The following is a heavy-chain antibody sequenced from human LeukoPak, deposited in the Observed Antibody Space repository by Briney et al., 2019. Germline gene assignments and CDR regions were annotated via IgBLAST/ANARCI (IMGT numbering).Heavy chain of an antibody. D-gene: IGHD3-22*01. J-gene: IGHJ4*02. CDR2: ISSRDSI. V-gene: IGHV3-53*01. CDR1: GFTVSDDY. CDR3: ARAKYDRSLGFGF. Sequence: GGSLRLSCAASGFTVSDDYMSWVRQAPGKGLEWVSLISSRDSIYYADSVKGRFTISRDNSKNTLYLQMSSLRADDTAVYYCARAKYDRSLGFGFWGQGALVTVSS.